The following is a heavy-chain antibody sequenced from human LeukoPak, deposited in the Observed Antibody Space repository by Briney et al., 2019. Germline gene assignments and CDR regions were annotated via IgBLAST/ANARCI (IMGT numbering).Heavy chain of an antibody. CDR3: TRVGYIDEGIDY. D-gene: IGHD5-24*01. CDR2: IKQDGSKK. V-gene: IGHV3-7*04. CDR1: GFPFSSYW. Sequence: GGSLRLSCVASGFPFSSYWVTWVRQAPGKGLEWVANIKQDGSKKSYVDSVKGRFTISRDNAKDSLYLQMNSLRAEDTAIYYCTRVGYIDEGIDYWGQGTLVTVSS. J-gene: IGHJ4*02.